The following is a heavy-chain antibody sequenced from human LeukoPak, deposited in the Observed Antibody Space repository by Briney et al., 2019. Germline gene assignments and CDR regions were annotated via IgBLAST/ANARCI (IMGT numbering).Heavy chain of an antibody. D-gene: IGHD4-17*01. CDR2: IYYSGST. J-gene: IGHJ4*02. V-gene: IGHV4-39*07. CDR3: ARGYKGDYGDIGGFDY. Sequence: SETLSLTCTVSGGSISSSSYYWGWIRQPPGKGLEWIGSIYYSGSTYYNPSLKSRVTISVDTSKNQFSLKLSSVTAADTAVYYCARGYKGDYGDIGGFDYWGQGTLVTVSS. CDR1: GGSISSSSYY.